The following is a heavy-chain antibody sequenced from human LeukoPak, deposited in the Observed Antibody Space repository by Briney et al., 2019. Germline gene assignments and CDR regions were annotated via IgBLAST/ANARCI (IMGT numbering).Heavy chain of an antibody. D-gene: IGHD6-19*01. Sequence: GGSLRLSCAASGFAFSSYEMNWVRQAPGKGLEWVSYISSSGSAVHYVDSVKGRFTISRDNAKNSLHLQMNSLRAEDTAVYYCARLDTGWYNFDYWGQGTLVTVSS. CDR3: ARLDTGWYNFDY. CDR1: GFAFSSYE. J-gene: IGHJ4*02. V-gene: IGHV3-48*03. CDR2: ISSSGSAV.